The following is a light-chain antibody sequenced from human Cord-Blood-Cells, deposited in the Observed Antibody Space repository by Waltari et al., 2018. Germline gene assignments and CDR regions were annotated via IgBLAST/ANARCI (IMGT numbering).Light chain of an antibody. CDR2: DVS. Sequence: QAALTQPASVSGSPGQSITIPCTGTSSDVGGYNYVSCDQQHPGKAPKLMIYDVSKRPSGVSNRFSGSKSGNTASLTISGLQAEDEADYYCSSYTSSSTSHWVFGGGTKLTVL. J-gene: IGLJ3*02. CDR3: SSYTSSSTSHWV. CDR1: SSDVGGYNY. V-gene: IGLV2-14*01.